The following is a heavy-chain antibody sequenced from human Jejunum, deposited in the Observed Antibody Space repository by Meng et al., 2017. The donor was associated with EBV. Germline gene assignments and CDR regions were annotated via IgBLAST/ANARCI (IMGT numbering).Heavy chain of an antibody. CDR2: IYGDDNK. Sequence: QITLKESGPTLVKPTQTLTLTCTFSGFSLNTGGVAVGWIRQTPAKALEWLALIYGDDNKRYSPSLTSRLTITKDTSKNQVVLTMTNMDPVDTATYYCAHRQNWNYDHWGHGPLVTVYS. J-gene: IGHJ5*02. CDR1: GFSLNTGGVA. CDR3: AHRQNWNYDH. D-gene: IGHD1-7*01. V-gene: IGHV2-5*02.